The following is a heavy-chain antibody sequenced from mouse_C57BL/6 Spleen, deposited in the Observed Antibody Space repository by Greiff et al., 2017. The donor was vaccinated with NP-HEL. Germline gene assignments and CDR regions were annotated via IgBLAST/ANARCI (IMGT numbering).Heavy chain of an antibody. CDR1: GYTFTSYW. CDR3: ARTTLYYYGSSGDY. D-gene: IGHD1-1*01. V-gene: IGHV1-50*01. CDR2: IDPSDSYT. J-gene: IGHJ2*01. Sequence: VQLQQPGAELVKPGASVKLSCKASGYTFTSYWMQWVKQRPGQGLEWIGEIDPSDSYTNYNQKFKGKATLTVDTSSSTAYMQLSSLTSEDSAVYYCARTTLYYYGSSGDYWGQGTTLTVSS.